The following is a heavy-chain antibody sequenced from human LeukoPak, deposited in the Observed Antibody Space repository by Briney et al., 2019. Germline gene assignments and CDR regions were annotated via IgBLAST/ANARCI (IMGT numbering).Heavy chain of an antibody. J-gene: IGHJ4*02. CDR1: GFTFSSYG. V-gene: IGHV3-30*18. Sequence: GRSLRLSCAASGFTFSSYGMHWVRQAPGKGLEWVAVISYDGSNKYYADSVEGRFTISRDNSKNTLSLQMNSLRADDTALYYCAKEGYYGSGSFPDYWGQGTLVTVSS. CDR3: AKEGYYGSGSFPDY. D-gene: IGHD3-10*01. CDR2: ISYDGSNK.